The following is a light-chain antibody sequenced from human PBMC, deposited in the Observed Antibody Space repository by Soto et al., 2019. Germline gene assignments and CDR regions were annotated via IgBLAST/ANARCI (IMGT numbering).Light chain of an antibody. V-gene: IGLV2-14*01. CDR1: SSDVGGYNY. J-gene: IGLJ1*01. Sequence: QSALTQPASVSGSPGQSITISCTGTSSDVGGYNYVSWYQQHPGKAPKLMIYDVSNRPSGVSNRFSGSKSGNTASLTISGLQAEDEADYYCSPYTSSSSLWVFGTGTKATVL. CDR2: DVS. CDR3: SPYTSSSSLWV.